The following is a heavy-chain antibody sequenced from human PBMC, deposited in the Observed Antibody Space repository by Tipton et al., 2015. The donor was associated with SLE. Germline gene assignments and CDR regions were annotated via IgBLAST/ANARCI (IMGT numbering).Heavy chain of an antibody. CDR1: GGSFSGYY. CDR3: ARGPDFYDSSGAYDY. Sequence: TLSLTCAVYGGSFSGYYWSWIRQPPGKGLEWIGEISHSGSTNYNPSLKSRVTISVDTSKNQFSLKLNSVTAADTAVYYCARGPDFYDSSGAYDYWGQGTLVAVSS. D-gene: IGHD3-22*01. J-gene: IGHJ4*02. CDR2: ISHSGST. V-gene: IGHV4-34*01.